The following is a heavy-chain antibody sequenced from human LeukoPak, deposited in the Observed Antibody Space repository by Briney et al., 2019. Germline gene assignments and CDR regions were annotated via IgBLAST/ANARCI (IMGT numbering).Heavy chain of an antibody. V-gene: IGHV4-61*02. D-gene: IGHD3/OR15-3a*01. CDR1: GGSISSGSYY. CDR2: IYTSGST. Sequence: PSETLSLTCTVSGGSISSGSYYWSWIRQPAGKGLEWIGRIYTSGSTNYNPSLKSRVTISVDTSKNQFSLKLSSVTAADTAVYYCAREDLGPLLDYYMDVWGKGTTVTISS. J-gene: IGHJ6*03. CDR3: AREDLGPLLDYYMDV.